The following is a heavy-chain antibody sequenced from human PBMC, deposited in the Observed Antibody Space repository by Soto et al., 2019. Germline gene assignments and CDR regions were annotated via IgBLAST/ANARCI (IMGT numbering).Heavy chain of an antibody. V-gene: IGHV1-3*05. D-gene: IGHD3-22*01. CDR2: INAGNGNT. J-gene: IGHJ4*02. CDR1: GYTFTSYA. CDR3: ARSSSYYLIHDY. Sequence: QVQLVQSGAEEKKPGASVKVSCKASGYTFTSYAMHWVRQAPGQRLEWMGWINAGNGNTKYSQKFQGRVTITRDTSASTAYMELSSLRSEATAVYYCARSSSYYLIHDYWGQGTLVTVSS.